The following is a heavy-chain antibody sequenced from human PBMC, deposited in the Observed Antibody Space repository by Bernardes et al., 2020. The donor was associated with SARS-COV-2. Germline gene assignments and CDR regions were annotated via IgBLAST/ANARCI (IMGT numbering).Heavy chain of an antibody. Sequence: GGSLRLSCTASGFTFGDYAMSWVRQAPGKGLEWVGFIRSKAYGGTTEYAATVKGRFTISRDDSKSIAYLQMNSLKTEDTAVYYCTRGYYDSSGYIIDYWGQGPLVTVSS. CDR1: GFTFGDYA. CDR2: IRSKAYGGTT. CDR3: TRGYYDSSGYIIDY. D-gene: IGHD3-22*01. J-gene: IGHJ4*02. V-gene: IGHV3-49*04.